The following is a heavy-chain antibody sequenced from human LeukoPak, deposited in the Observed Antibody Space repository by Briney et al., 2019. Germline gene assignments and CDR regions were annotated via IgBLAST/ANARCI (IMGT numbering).Heavy chain of an antibody. CDR1: GFTFSSYW. CDR3: ARHSSGYYHYDY. CDR2: INSDGRST. V-gene: IGHV3-74*01. Sequence: GGSLRLSCAASGFTFSSYWMHWVRQAPGKGLVWVSRINSDGRSTSYADSVKGRFTISRDNSKNTLHLQMNSLRAEDTAVYYCARHSSGYYHYDYWGPGTPVTVSS. J-gene: IGHJ4*02. D-gene: IGHD3-22*01.